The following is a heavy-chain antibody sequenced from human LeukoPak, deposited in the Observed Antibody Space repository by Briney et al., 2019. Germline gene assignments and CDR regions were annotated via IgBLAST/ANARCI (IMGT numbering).Heavy chain of an antibody. J-gene: IGHJ4*02. CDR1: GYTFTSYG. CDR3: ARTLSLLWFGDN. D-gene: IGHD3-10*01. V-gene: IGHV1-18*01. CDR2: ISAYNGNT. Sequence: ASVKVSCKASGYTFTSYGISWVRQAPGQGLEGMGWISAYNGNTNYAQKLQGRVTMTTDTSTSTAYMELRSLRSDDTAVYYCARTLSLLWFGDNWGQGTLVTVSS.